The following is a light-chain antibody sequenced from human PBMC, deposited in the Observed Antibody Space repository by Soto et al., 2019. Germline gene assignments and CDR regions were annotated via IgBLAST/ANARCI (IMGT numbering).Light chain of an antibody. J-gene: IGLJ2*01. Sequence: QSVLTQPPSVSVAPGQRVTISCTGSSSNIGAGYDVHWYQQLPGTVPKLLIYDNNKRPSGVPDRFYGSKSGTSTSLAITGLQADDEADYYCQSYDSSLSVIFGGGTKLTVL. CDR2: DNN. CDR1: SSNIGAGYD. CDR3: QSYDSSLSVI. V-gene: IGLV1-40*01.